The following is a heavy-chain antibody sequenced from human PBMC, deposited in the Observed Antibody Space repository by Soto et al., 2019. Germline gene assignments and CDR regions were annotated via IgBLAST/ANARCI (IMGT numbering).Heavy chain of an antibody. CDR1: GFTFSSYA. Sequence: PGGSLRLSCAASGFTFSSYAMHWVRQAPGKGLEWVAVISYDGSNKYYADSVKGRFTISRDNSKNTLYLQMNSLRAEDTAVYYCARSSGSSDYWGQGTLVTVSS. D-gene: IGHD1-26*01. CDR3: ARSSGSSDY. V-gene: IGHV3-30-3*01. J-gene: IGHJ4*02. CDR2: ISYDGSNK.